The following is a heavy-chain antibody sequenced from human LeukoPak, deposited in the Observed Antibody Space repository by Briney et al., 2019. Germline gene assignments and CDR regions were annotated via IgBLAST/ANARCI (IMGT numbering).Heavy chain of an antibody. CDR1: GGTFSSYA. J-gene: IGHJ4*02. D-gene: IGHD3-10*01. Sequence: GALVKVSCKASGGTFSSYAISWVRQAPGQGLEWMGRIIPILGIANYAQKFQGRVTITADKSTSTAYMELSSLRSEDTAVYYCARGTTVVRGSKNHYFDYWGQGTLVTVSS. CDR2: IIPILGIA. CDR3: ARGTTVVRGSKNHYFDY. V-gene: IGHV1-69*04.